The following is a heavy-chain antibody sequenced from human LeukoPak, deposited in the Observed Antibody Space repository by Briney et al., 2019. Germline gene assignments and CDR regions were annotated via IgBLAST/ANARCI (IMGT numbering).Heavy chain of an antibody. CDR1: GGSISSGGYS. V-gene: IGHV4-30-2*01. CDR2: IYHSGST. CDR3: ARLRARITILGVVIIGENWFDP. D-gene: IGHD3-3*01. Sequence: SETLSLTCAVSGGSISSGGYSWSWIRQPPGKGLEWIGYIYHSGSTYYNPSLKSRVTISVDRSKNQLSLKLSSVTAADTAVYYCARLRARITILGVVIIGENWFDPWGQGTLVTVSS. J-gene: IGHJ5*02.